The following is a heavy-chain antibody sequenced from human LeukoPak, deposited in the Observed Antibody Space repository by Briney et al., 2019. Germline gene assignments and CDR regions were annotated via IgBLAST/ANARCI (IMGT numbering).Heavy chain of an antibody. CDR2: IIPIFGTT. CDR1: GGTFGSNG. V-gene: IGHV1-69*01. D-gene: IGHD3-3*01. CDR3: ARDLLPMTVFGVVND. Sequence: SVKVSCKSSGGTFGSNGISWLRQAPGQDLEWMGGIIPIFGTTDYAQKFQGRVTITADEARSTAYMELSSLIFGDTAVYYCARDLLPMTVFGVVNDWGQGTLVTVSS. J-gene: IGHJ4*02.